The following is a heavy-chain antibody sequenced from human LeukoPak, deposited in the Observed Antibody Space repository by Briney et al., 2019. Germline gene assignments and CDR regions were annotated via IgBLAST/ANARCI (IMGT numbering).Heavy chain of an antibody. D-gene: IGHD6-13*01. CDR2: ISSSGSTI. J-gene: IGHJ4*02. V-gene: IGHV3-11*01. CDR1: GFTFSDYY. Sequence: PGGSLRLSCAASGFTFSDYYMSWIRQAPGKGLEWVSYISSSGSTIYYADSVKGRFTISRDNAKNSLYLQMNSLRAEDTAVYYCASEAVRSWYAGAYFDYWGQGTLVTVSS. CDR3: ASEAVRSWYAGAYFDY.